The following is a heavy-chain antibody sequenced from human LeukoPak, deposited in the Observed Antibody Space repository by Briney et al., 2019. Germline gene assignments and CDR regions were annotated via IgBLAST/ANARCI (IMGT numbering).Heavy chain of an antibody. CDR3: ARGQAALWFGEL. D-gene: IGHD3-10*01. V-gene: IGHV4-61*01. CDR2: ISYSGSN. Sequence: SETLSLTCTVSGGSVSSGSDYWSWIRQPPGKGLEWIGHISYSGSNNYNPSLKSRVTISLDTSKNQLSLKLSSVTTADTAVYYCARGQAALWFGELWGQGTLVTVSS. J-gene: IGHJ4*02. CDR1: GGSVSSGSDY.